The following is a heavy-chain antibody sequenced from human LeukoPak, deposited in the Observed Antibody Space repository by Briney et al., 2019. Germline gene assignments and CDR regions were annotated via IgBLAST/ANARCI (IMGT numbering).Heavy chain of an antibody. D-gene: IGHD3-22*01. CDR1: GFTFSSYW. Sequence: GGSLRLSCAASGFTFSSYWMSWVRQAPGKGLEWVANIKQDGSEKYYVDPVKGRFTISRDNAKNSLYLQMNSLRAEDTAVYYCARDWRGGYLLDWGQGTLVTVSS. J-gene: IGHJ4*02. CDR2: IKQDGSEK. CDR3: ARDWRGGYLLD. V-gene: IGHV3-7*01.